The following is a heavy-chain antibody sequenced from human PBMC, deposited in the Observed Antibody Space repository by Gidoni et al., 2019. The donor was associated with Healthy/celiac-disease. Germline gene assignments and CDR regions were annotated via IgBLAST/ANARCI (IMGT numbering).Heavy chain of an antibody. CDR2: ISYDGSNK. V-gene: IGHV3-30*18. Sequence: QVQLVESGGGVVQPGRSLRLACAASGFTFSSYGMHWVRQAPGKGLELVAVISYDGSNKYYADSVKGRFTISRDNSKNTLYLQMNSLRAEDTAVYYCAKAGYSSSWFFDYWGQGTLVTVSS. D-gene: IGHD6-13*01. J-gene: IGHJ4*02. CDR1: GFTFSSYG. CDR3: AKAGYSSSWFFDY.